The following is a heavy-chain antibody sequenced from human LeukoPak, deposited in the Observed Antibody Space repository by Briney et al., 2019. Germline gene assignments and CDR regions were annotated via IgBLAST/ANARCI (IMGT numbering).Heavy chain of an antibody. D-gene: IGHD6-13*01. V-gene: IGHV3-48*04. CDR2: ISSSGSTI. Sequence: GGSLRLSCAASGFTFSSYSMNWVRQAPGKGLEWVSYISSSGSTIYYADSVKGRFTISRDNAKNSLYLQMNSLRAEDTAVYYCARSTSSSWYSDAFDIWGQGTMVTVSS. CDR1: GFTFSSYS. J-gene: IGHJ3*02. CDR3: ARSTSSSWYSDAFDI.